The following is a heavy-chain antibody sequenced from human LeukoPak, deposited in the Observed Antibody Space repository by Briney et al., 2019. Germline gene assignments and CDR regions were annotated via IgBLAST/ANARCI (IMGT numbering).Heavy chain of an antibody. D-gene: IGHD2-2*01. CDR3: AREGVVPAENWFDP. Sequence: SVKVSCKASGGTFSSYAISWVRQAPGQGLEWMGGIIPIFGTANYAQKFQGRVTIITDESTSTAYMELSSLRSEDTAVYYCAREGVVPAENWFDPWGQGTLVTVSS. J-gene: IGHJ5*02. CDR2: IIPIFGTA. CDR1: GGTFSSYA. V-gene: IGHV1-69*05.